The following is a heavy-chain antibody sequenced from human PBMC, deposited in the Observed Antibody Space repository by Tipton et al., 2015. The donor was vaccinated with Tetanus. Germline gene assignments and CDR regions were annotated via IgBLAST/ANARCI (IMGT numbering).Heavy chain of an antibody. CDR2: VNRGGTT. CDR1: GGSFSGYY. J-gene: IGHJ3*02. D-gene: IGHD2-21*02. Sequence: TLSLTCAVNGGSFSGYYWSWLRQPPGKGLECIGEVNRGGTTGSNPSLKSRVSMSVDTSKNQFSLRLTSETDADTAVYYCVRDQARACGGVCYPGGFDIWGQGTMVSVSS. CDR3: VRDQARACGGVCYPGGFDI. V-gene: IGHV4-34*01.